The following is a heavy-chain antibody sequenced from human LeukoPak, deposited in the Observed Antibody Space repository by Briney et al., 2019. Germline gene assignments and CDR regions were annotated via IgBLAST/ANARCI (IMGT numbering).Heavy chain of an antibody. CDR3: AKTPKETSGYYSYFDY. D-gene: IGHD3-22*01. J-gene: IGHJ4*02. V-gene: IGHV3-23*01. CDR2: ISGSGCST. CDR1: GFTFSSYA. Sequence: GGSLRLSCAASGFTFSSYAMSWVRQAPGKGLEWVSAISGSGCSTYYADSVKGRFTISRDNSKNTLYLQMNSLRAEDTAVYYCAKTPKETSGYYSYFDYWGQGTLVTVSS.